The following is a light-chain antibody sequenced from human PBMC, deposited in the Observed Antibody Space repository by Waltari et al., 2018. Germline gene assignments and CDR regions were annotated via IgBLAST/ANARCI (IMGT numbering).Light chain of an antibody. V-gene: IGKV1-39*01. Sequence: DIQLSQSPASLSAAVGDRVTITCRASENIVQYINWYRHKPGKAPELLIYDGSQLHWDVPSRFSGSGSGTEFTLTINSLQPDDFATYFCQQSYRSRTETSFGQGTRGEMK. CDR1: ENIVQY. CDR3: QQSYRSRTETS. CDR2: DGS. J-gene: IGKJ2*01.